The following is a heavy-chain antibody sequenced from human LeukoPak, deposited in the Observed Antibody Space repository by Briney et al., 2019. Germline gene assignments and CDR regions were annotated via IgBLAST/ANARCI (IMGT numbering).Heavy chain of an antibody. D-gene: IGHD1-26*01. CDR1: GFTFGDRA. CDR3: SRNSGTYRGYGMDV. Sequence: GGSLRLSCTASGFTFGDRAMSWVRQAPGKGLEWVGFIRAKHLGGTIEYAASVKDRFSISRGDSNGIAYLHMNSLKTEDTAMYYCSRNSGTYRGYGMDVWGQGTTVTVSS. J-gene: IGHJ6*02. CDR2: IRAKHLGGTI. V-gene: IGHV3-49*04.